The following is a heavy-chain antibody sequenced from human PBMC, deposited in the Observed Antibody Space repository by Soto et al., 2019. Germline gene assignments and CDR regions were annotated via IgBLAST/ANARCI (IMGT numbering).Heavy chain of an antibody. CDR3: AKEDCSAYYGMDV. CDR1: GYSFSNTW. D-gene: IGHD2-15*01. CDR2: IYPGNSET. V-gene: IGHV5-51*01. Sequence: GESLKISCKGSGYSFSNTWINWVRQMPGKGLEWMGIIYPGNSETSYSPSFQGQVTISADKSINTAYLQWSSLKASDTATYYCAKEDCSAYYGMDVWGQGTTVTVS. J-gene: IGHJ6*02.